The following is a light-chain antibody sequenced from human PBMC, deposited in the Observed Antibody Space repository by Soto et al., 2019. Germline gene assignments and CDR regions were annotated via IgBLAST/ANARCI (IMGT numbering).Light chain of an antibody. Sequence: DIPMNQSPSSLAASVGGRSTLTCRGSQGIRNDLGWYQQKPGKAPKRLIYAASSLQSGVPSRFSGSGSRTEFTLTISSLQPEDFATYYCLQHNSYPFTFGGGTKVDIK. J-gene: IGKJ4*01. CDR1: QGIRND. CDR3: LQHNSYPFT. CDR2: AAS. V-gene: IGKV1-17*01.